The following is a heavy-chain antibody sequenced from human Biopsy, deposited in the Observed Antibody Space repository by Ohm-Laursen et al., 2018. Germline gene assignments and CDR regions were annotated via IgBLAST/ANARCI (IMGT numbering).Heavy chain of an antibody. CDR3: ARDDDTTGHYMILNH. D-gene: IGHD3-9*01. J-gene: IGHJ5*02. CDR2: MWSDGINK. CDR1: GFAFSYYG. V-gene: IGHV3-33*08. Sequence: SLRLSCTATGFAFSYYGLHWARQAPGTGLQRVAVMWSDGINKNYADSVKGRFTVSRDNSNNVLYLQMSSLRDEDSAVYYCARDDDTTGHYMILNHWGQGTLVTVSS.